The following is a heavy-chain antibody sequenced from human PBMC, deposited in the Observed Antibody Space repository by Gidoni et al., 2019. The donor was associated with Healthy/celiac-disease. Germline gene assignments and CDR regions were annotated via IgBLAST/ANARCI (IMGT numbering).Heavy chain of an antibody. CDR2: IYSGGST. CDR1: GFAVSSHY. Sequence: EVQLVEYDGGQIQPGGSLRRPCEAYGFAVSSHYMSWVRQATGKGLEWFSVIYSGGSTYYANSVKGRFTIARDNSKNTLYLQMNSLRAEDTAVYSCARDAAGAYYYYCGMDVWGQGTTVTVSS. CDR3: ARDAAGAYYYYCGMDV. D-gene: IGHD3-10*01. V-gene: IGHV3-53*01. J-gene: IGHJ6*02.